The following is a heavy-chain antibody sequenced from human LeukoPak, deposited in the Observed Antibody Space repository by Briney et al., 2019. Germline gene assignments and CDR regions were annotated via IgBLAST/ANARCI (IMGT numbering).Heavy chain of an antibody. Sequence: GGSLRLSCAASGFTFSKYAMTWVRQAPGKGLEWVSVIYTGGGRYYADSVRGRFTISGDTSKNMVFLQMNSLRVEDTAVYYCARGIDYWGRGTLVTVSS. CDR3: ARGIDY. V-gene: IGHV3-53*01. CDR2: IYTGGGR. J-gene: IGHJ4*02. CDR1: GFTFSKYA.